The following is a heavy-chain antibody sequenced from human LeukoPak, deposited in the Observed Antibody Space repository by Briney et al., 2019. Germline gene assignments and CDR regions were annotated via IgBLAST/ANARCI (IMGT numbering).Heavy chain of an antibody. D-gene: IGHD2-21*02. CDR3: ARSATPGKGAAVTGQYYFDY. J-gene: IGHJ4*02. Sequence: PSETLSLTCTVSGGSSSSGSYYWSWIRQPAGKGLEWIGRIYTSGSTNYNPSLKSRVTISVDTSKNQFSLKLSSVTAADTAVYYCARSATPGKGAAVTGQYYFDYWGQGTLVTVSS. CDR1: GGSSSSGSYY. CDR2: IYTSGST. V-gene: IGHV4-61*02.